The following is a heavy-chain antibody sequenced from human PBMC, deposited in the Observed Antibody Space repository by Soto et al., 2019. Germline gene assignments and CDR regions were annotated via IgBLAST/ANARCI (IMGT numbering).Heavy chain of an antibody. V-gene: IGHV3-7*01. CDR3: VRDVIGFWSGYYTGCFDY. D-gene: IGHD3-3*01. J-gene: IGHJ4*01. CDR2: IKQDGSEE. Sequence: GGSLRLSCAASGFTFSRYWMSWFRPAPGKGLEWVANIKQDGSEESYVDSVRGRFTVSRDNAKNSLYLQMNSLRAEDTAVYYCVRDVIGFWSGYYTGCFDYWGQGILVTVSS. CDR1: GFTFSRYW.